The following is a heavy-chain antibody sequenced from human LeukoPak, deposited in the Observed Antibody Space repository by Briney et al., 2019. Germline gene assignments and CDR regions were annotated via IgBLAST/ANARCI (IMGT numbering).Heavy chain of an antibody. V-gene: IGHV4-39*06. Sequence: SETLSLTCTVSGGSIRSSDYYWDWIRQPPGKELEWIGNIFYSGSTYYNPSLRGRVSISMDKPKNQFALTLTSVTAVDTAVYYCAKDMRYWGRGTLVIVSS. J-gene: IGHJ4*02. CDR3: AKDMRY. D-gene: IGHD1-14*01. CDR1: GGSIRSSDYY. CDR2: IFYSGST.